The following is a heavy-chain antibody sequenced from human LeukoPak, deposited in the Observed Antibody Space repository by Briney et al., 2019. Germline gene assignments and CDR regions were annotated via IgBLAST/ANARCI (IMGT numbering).Heavy chain of an antibody. D-gene: IGHD6-13*01. CDR1: GFTFSNLW. Sequence: PGGSLRLSCAASGFTFSNLWMSWVRQAPGKGLKWVANIKQDGSEKSYVDSVKGRFTISRDNAQNSLYLQMNSLRAEDTAIYYCATSTAAAGTDWGQGTLVTVSS. V-gene: IGHV3-7*03. CDR3: ATSTAAAGTD. J-gene: IGHJ4*02. CDR2: IKQDGSEK.